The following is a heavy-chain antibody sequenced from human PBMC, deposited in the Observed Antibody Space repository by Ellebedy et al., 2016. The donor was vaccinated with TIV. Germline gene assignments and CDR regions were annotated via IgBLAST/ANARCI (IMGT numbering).Heavy chain of an antibody. CDR3: ARLGLVVGGPKWFDP. CDR2: INQDGSQK. J-gene: IGHJ5*02. D-gene: IGHD2-2*01. V-gene: IGHV3-7*03. Sequence: PGGSLRLSCAASGFTFSRSWMSWVRQIPGKGLEWVANINQDGSQKYYLDSVKGRFAVSRDNAKSTWNLEMNSLGVEDAAVYHCARLGLVVGGPKWFDPWGQGTLVTVSS. CDR1: GFTFSRSW.